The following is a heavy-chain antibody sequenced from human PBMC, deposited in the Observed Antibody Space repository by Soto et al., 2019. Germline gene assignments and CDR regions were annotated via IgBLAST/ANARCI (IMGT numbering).Heavy chain of an antibody. CDR2: ISSSSNYI. V-gene: IGHV3-21*01. Sequence: WGSLRLSCAASGVTFSSDSMNWVRQGPGKGRGWVSSISSSSNYIYYTDSVKGRFTISRDNAKNSLYLQMNSLRAEDTAVYYCASAYSSGWYPPYYYYGMDVWGQGTTVTVSS. CDR1: GVTFSSDS. CDR3: ASAYSSGWYPPYYYYGMDV. J-gene: IGHJ6*02. D-gene: IGHD6-19*01.